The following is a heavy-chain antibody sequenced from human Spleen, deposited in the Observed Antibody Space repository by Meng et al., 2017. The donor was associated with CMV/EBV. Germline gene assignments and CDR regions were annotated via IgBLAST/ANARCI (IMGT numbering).Heavy chain of an antibody. V-gene: IGHV1-46*01. D-gene: IGHD4-17*01. Sequence: QVELVQSGAEVKKPGASVNVSCKASGYTFTSYYMHWVRQAPGQGLEWMGIINPSGGSTSYAQKFQGRVTMTRDTSTSTVYMELSSLRSEDTAVYYRARTSYGDYDFGYWGQGTLVTVSS. CDR2: INPSGGST. CDR1: GYTFTSYY. CDR3: ARTSYGDYDFGY. J-gene: IGHJ4*02.